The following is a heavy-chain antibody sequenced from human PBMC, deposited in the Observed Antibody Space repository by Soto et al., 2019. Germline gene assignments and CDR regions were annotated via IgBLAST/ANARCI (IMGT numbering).Heavy chain of an antibody. CDR1: GFTFSSHG. Sequence: QVQLVESGGGVVQPGRSLRLSCAASGFTFSSHGFHWVRQAPGKGLEWVGCIWYDGSKKYYGDSVKGRFTISRDDSKNTLYLQMNSLSAEDTAVYHRARDDGRTTLNYWGQGTLVTVSS. CDR3: ARDDGRTTLNY. V-gene: IGHV3-33*01. D-gene: IGHD1-7*01. J-gene: IGHJ4*02. CDR2: IWYDGSKK.